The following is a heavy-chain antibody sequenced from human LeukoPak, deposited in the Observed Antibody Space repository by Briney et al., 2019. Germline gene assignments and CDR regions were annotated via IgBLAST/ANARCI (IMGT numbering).Heavy chain of an antibody. V-gene: IGHV4-4*02. CDR1: GGSISSSNW. Sequence: PSGTLSLTCAVSGGSISSSNWWSWVRQPPGKGLEWIGEIYHSGSTNYNPSLKSRVTISVDKSKNQFSLKLSSVTAADTAVYYCARVGGQYYYGSGSYWLDYWGQGTLVTVSS. CDR2: IYHSGST. D-gene: IGHD3-10*01. CDR3: ARVGGQYYYGSGSYWLDY. J-gene: IGHJ4*02.